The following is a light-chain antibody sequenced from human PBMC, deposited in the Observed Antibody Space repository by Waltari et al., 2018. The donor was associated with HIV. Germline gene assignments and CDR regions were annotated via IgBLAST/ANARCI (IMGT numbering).Light chain of an antibody. J-gene: IGKJ2*01. CDR1: QSVSSN. Sequence: EIVMTQSPVTQSVSPGERATLSCRASQSVSSNLAWYQQKPGQAPRLLIYGASTRATGIPARFSGSGSGTEFTLTISSLQSEDFAVYYCQQYNNWPRTFGQGTKLEIK. CDR3: QQYNNWPRT. V-gene: IGKV3-15*01. CDR2: GAS.